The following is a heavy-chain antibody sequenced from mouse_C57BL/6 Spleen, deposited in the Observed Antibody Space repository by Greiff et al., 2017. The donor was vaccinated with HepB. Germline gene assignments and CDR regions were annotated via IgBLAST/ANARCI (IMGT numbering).Heavy chain of an antibody. CDR3: TRGGLPRFAY. D-gene: IGHD3-3*01. CDR2: IDPETGGT. J-gene: IGHJ3*01. Sequence: VQLQQSGAELVRPGASVTLSCKASGYTFTDYEMHWVKQTPVHGLEWIGAIDPETGGTAYNQKFKGKAILTADKSSSTAYMELRSLTSEDSAVYYCTRGGLPRFAYWGQGTLVTVSA. V-gene: IGHV1-15*01. CDR1: GYTFTDYE.